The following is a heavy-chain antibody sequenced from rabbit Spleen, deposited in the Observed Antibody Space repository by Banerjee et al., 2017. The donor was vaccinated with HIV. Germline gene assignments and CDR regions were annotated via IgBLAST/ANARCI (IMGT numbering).Heavy chain of an antibody. CDR2: IYAGSSGST. CDR3: ARDLAAWNSGSYAFNL. V-gene: IGHV1S45*01. D-gene: IGHD1-1*01. Sequence: QEQLVESGGGLVKPEGSLTLTCAASGFSFSGSYWPCWVRQAPGKGLEWIACIYAGSSGSTYYASWVTGRFTISKTSSTTVTLQMTSLTVADTATYFCARDLAAWNSGSYAFNLWGPGTLVTVS. J-gene: IGHJ4*01. CDR1: GFSFSGSYW.